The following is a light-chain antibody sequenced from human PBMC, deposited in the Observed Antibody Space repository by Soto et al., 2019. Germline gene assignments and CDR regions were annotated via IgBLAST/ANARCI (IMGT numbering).Light chain of an antibody. Sequence: DVVMTQSPLSLPVTLGQPASISCRSSQTLVYDDGNIYLNWFQQRPGQSPRRLLSRISTRDSGVPDGFRGRGSGTDFTLKISRVEAEDVGVYYCMQGTHWPWTFGQGTKVEI. V-gene: IGKV2-30*01. CDR1: QTLVYDDGNIY. CDR2: RIS. CDR3: MQGTHWPWT. J-gene: IGKJ1*01.